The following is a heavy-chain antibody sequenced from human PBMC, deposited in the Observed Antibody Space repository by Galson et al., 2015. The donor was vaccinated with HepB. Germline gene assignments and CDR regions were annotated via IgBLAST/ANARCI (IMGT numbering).Heavy chain of an antibody. Sequence: SLRLSCAASGFAFSSYAMSWARQAPGKGLEWVSSISGSGGSTYYADSVKGRFTISRDNSKNTLYLQMNSLRAEDTAVFYCAKGLGVAASPTHWGQGTLVTVSS. CDR3: AKGLGVAASPTH. J-gene: IGHJ4*02. V-gene: IGHV3-23*01. D-gene: IGHD2-15*01. CDR2: ISGSGGST. CDR1: GFAFSSYA.